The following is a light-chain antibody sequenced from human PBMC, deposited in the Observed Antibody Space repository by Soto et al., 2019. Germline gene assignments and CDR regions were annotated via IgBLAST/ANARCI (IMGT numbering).Light chain of an antibody. V-gene: IGKV3-15*01. CDR3: QQYNNWAGT. J-gene: IGKJ1*01. CDR2: GAS. CDR1: QSISTK. Sequence: EVVFTNSPCTLSLSPGERATLSCRASQSISTKLAWYQQKPGQAPRLLIYGASTRATGIPARFSGSGSGTEFTLTISSLQSEDFAVYYCQQYNNWAGTFGQGTKVDIK.